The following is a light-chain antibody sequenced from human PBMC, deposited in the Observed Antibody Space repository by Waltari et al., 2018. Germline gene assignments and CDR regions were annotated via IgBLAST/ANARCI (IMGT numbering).Light chain of an antibody. Sequence: QSALTHPASVSGSPGHSNPIPSTGPSRDVGGYNYVSWYQQHPGKAPKLMIYEDNNRPSGVSNRFSGSKSGNTASLTISGLQAEEEADYYCSSYRTISTWVFGGGTKLTVL. CDR3: SSYRTISTWV. CDR2: EDN. V-gene: IGLV2-14*01. J-gene: IGLJ3*02. CDR1: SRDVGGYNY.